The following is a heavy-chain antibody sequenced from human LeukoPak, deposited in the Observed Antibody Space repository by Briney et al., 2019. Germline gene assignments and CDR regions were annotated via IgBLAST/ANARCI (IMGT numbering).Heavy chain of an antibody. J-gene: IGHJ6*02. CDR2: ISYDGSNK. CDR1: GFTFSGFA. Sequence: GRVLRLSCVASGFTFSGFAIHWVRQAPGKGLEWVAVISYDGSNKYYADSVKGRFTISRDNSKNTLYLQMNSLRAEDTAVYYCAKGLIAVAGRLYYYGMDVWGQGTTVTVSS. CDR3: AKGLIAVAGRLYYYGMDV. V-gene: IGHV3-30-3*01. D-gene: IGHD6-19*01.